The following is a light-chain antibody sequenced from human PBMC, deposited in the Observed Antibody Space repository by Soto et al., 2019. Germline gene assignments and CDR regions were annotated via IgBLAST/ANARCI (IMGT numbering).Light chain of an antibody. CDR3: SSYAGTNNYV. CDR1: SSDVGGYNY. J-gene: IGLJ1*01. V-gene: IGLV2-8*01. Sequence: QSALTQPASVSGSPGQSITISCTGTSSDVGGYNYVSWYQQHPGKAPKLMIYEVIKRPSGVPDRFSGSKSGNTASLTVSGLQAEDEADYYCSSYAGTNNYVFGTGTKVTVL. CDR2: EVI.